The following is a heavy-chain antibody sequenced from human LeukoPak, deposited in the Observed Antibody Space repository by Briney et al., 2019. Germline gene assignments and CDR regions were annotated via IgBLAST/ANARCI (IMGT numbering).Heavy chain of an antibody. CDR3: ARRQQLVNWFDP. CDR1: GYNFTNYW. J-gene: IGHJ5*02. D-gene: IGHD6-13*01. V-gene: IGHV5-51*01. Sequence: GESLKISCKGSGYNFTNYWIVWVRQMPGRGLEYMGFIYPGDSNTRYSPSFQGQVTISADKSISTAYLQWSSLKASDTAMYYCARRQQLVNWFDPWGQGTLVTVSS. CDR2: IYPGDSNT.